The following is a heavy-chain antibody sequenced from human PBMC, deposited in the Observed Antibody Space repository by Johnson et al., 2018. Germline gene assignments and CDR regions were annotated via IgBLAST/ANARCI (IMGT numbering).Heavy chain of an antibody. CDR2: ISSSSSYI. Sequence: VQLVQSGAEVKKXGESLKIXCAASGFTFSSYSMNWVRQAPGKGLEWVSSISSSSSYIYYADSVKGRFTISRDNAKNSLYLQMNSLRAEDTAVYYCARDFGYFQHWGQGTLVTVSS. CDR3: ARDFGYFQH. CDR1: GFTFSSYS. J-gene: IGHJ1*01. V-gene: IGHV3-21*01. D-gene: IGHD3-10*01.